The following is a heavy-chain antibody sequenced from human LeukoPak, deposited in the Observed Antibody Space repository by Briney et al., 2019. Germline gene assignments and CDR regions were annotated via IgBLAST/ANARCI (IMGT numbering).Heavy chain of an antibody. Sequence: SETLSLTCTVSGGSISRYYWSWIRQPPGKGLEWIGYIYYSGSTNYNPSLKSRVTISVDTSKNQFSLKLSSVTAADTAVYYCARGIGEGFDYWGQGTLVTVSS. CDR1: GGSISRYY. V-gene: IGHV4-59*01. CDR3: ARGIGEGFDY. J-gene: IGHJ4*02. CDR2: IYYSGST.